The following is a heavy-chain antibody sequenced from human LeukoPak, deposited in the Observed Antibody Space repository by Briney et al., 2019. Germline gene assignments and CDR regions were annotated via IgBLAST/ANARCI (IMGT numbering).Heavy chain of an antibody. CDR3: SSGYYYGY. D-gene: IGHD3-22*01. CDR1: GGSISSSSYY. J-gene: IGHJ4*02. CDR2: IYYSGST. Sequence: SETLSLTCTVSGGSISSSSYYWGWIRQPPGKGLKWIGSIYYSGSTYYNPSLKSRVTISVDTSKNQFSDTAVYYCARGIREYYDSSGYYYGYWGQGTLVTVSS. V-gene: IGHV4-39*07.